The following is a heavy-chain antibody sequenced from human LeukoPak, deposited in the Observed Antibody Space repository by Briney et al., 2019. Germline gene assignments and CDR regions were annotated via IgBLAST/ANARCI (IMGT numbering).Heavy chain of an antibody. D-gene: IGHD4-23*01. CDR2: ISSSGSTI. J-gene: IGHJ4*02. CDR1: GFTFSSYE. Sequence: PGGSLRLSCAASGFTFSSYEMNWVRQAPGKGLEWVSYISSSGSTIYYADSVKGRFTISRDNAQNSLYLQMNSLRAEDTAVYYCARWTTVVTPSFDYWGQGTLVTVSS. CDR3: ARWTTVVTPSFDY. V-gene: IGHV3-48*03.